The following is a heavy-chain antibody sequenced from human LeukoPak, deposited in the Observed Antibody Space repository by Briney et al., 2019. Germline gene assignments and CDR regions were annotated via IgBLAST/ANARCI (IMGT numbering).Heavy chain of an antibody. CDR2: INQDGSEE. V-gene: IGHV3-7*01. J-gene: IGHJ4*02. CDR1: GFTLSNYW. D-gene: IGHD5-12*01. Sequence: SGGSLRLSCAASGFTLSNYWMTWVRQAPGKGLEWVAHINQDGSEEHYMDSAKARFTISRDNAKNSLSLQMNSLRAEDTAVYYCVRDGGVSGYDLLDYWGQGTLVTVSS. CDR3: VRDGGVSGYDLLDY.